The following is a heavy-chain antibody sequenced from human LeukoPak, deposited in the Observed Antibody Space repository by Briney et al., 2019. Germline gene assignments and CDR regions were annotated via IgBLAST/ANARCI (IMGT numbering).Heavy chain of an antibody. Sequence: PSETLSLTCTVSGGSISSGSYYWSWIRQPAGKGLEWIGRVYTSGSTNYNPSLKSRVTISVDTSKSQFSLKLSSVIAADTAVYYCARCFSNNWFGRYDYYMDVWGKGTTVTVS. CDR2: VYTSGST. V-gene: IGHV4-61*02. J-gene: IGHJ6*03. CDR3: ARCFSNNWFGRYDYYMDV. D-gene: IGHD6-13*01. CDR1: GGSISSGSYY.